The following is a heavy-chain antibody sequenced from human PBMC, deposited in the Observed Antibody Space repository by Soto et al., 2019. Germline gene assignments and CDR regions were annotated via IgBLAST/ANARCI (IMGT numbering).Heavy chain of an antibody. Sequence: GESLKISCKGSGYTFTIHWIAWVRQMPGKGLEWMGIMYPGESDTRYSPSFQGQVTISADKSISTAYLQWSSLKASDTAMYYCARIYSGTYRLDVWGQGTTVTVSS. CDR2: MYPGESDT. V-gene: IGHV5-51*01. CDR3: ARIYSGTYRLDV. CDR1: GYTFTIHW. J-gene: IGHJ6*02. D-gene: IGHD1-26*01.